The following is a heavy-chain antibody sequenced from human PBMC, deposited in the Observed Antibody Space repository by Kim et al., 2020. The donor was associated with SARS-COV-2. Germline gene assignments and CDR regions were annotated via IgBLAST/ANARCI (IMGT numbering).Heavy chain of an antibody. CDR2: IHVSGST. Sequence: SETLSLICTVSGGSFSFYHWSWIRQPAGKGLEWIGRIHVSGSTNYNPSLKSRVTMSVDTSENQMSLRLTSVTAADTAMYYCARQVAGTDRRFDYWGQGILVTVSS. CDR1: GGSFSFYH. CDR3: ARQVAGTDRRFDY. D-gene: IGHD6-19*01. J-gene: IGHJ4*02. V-gene: IGHV4-4*07.